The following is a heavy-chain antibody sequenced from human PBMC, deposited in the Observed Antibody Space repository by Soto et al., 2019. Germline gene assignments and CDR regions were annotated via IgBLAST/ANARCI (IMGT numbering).Heavy chain of an antibody. J-gene: IGHJ5*02. V-gene: IGHV4-61*01. CDR1: GCSVSSGSYY. CDR3: ARSQWLVVPFDP. CDR2: IYYSGST. D-gene: IGHD6-19*01. Sequence: SETLSLTCPVSGCSVSSGSYYWSWIRQPPGKGLEWIGYIYYSGSTNYNPSLKSRVTISVDTSKNQFSLKLSSVTAADTAVYYCARSQWLVVPFDPWGQGTLVTVSS.